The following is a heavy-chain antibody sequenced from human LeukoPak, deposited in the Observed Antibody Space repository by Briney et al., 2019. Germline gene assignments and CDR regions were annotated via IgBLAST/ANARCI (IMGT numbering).Heavy chain of an antibody. J-gene: IGHJ4*02. CDR3: ARGALPRRGHYFDY. V-gene: IGHV1-8*02. Sequence: ASVKVSCKASGYTFTSYDINWVRQATGQGLEWMGWMNPNSGKTGYAQKFQGRVTMTRNTSISTAYMELSSLRSEDTAVYYCARGALPRRGHYFDYWGQGTLVTVSS. D-gene: IGHD1-14*01. CDR2: MNPNSGKT. CDR1: GYTFTSYD.